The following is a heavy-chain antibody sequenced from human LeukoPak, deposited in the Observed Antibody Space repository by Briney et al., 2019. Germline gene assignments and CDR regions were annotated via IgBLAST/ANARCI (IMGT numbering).Heavy chain of an antibody. V-gene: IGHV3-74*01. CDR3: ATYVDTVRYDAFDV. CDR1: GFTFSRSW. J-gene: IGHJ3*01. Sequence: GGSLRLSCAASGFTFSRSWMHWVRQAPGKGLVWVSRINDDGSTTSYADSVKGRFTISRDNARNTLFLQMNSLRTEDAAVYYCATYVDTVRYDAFDVWGQGTMVTVSS. D-gene: IGHD5-18*01. CDR2: INDDGSTT.